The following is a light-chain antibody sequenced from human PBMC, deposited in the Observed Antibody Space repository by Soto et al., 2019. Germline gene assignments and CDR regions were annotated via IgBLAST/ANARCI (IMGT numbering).Light chain of an antibody. V-gene: IGLV1-44*01. Sequence: QSVLIQPPSASGTPGQRVTVSCSGGSSNIGSYTVTWYQQLPGAAPKLLIYSNSQRPSGVPDRFSASKSGTSASLAISGLQSEDEAEYYCAAWDDSLNGYVFGPGTKLTVL. CDR1: SSNIGSYT. J-gene: IGLJ1*01. CDR3: AAWDDSLNGYV. CDR2: SNS.